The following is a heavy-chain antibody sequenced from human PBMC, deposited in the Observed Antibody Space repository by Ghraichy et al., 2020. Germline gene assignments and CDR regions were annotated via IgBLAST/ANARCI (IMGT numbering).Heavy chain of an antibody. CDR3: AKGDLRLTAPIYYYMDV. CDR2: VSSSGGTT. D-gene: IGHD3-16*01. J-gene: IGHJ6*03. Sequence: GESLNISCAASGFTFSDYAMNWVRQAPEKGPEWVSGVSSSGGTTYYAGSVKGRFTISRDNSKNTLYLQMNDLRADDTAVYYCAKGDLRLTAPIYYYMDVWGKGTTVTVSS. V-gene: IGHV3-23*01. CDR1: GFTFSDYA.